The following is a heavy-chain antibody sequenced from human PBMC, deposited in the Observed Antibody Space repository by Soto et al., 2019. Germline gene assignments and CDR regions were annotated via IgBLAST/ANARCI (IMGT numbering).Heavy chain of an antibody. J-gene: IGHJ4*02. V-gene: IGHV1-69*13. CDR2: IIPIFGTA. CDR3: ARASVDKATRTYSYFDY. Sequence: SVKVSCKASGGTFSSYAISWVRQAPGQGLEWMGGIIPIFGTANYAQKFQGRVTITADESTSTAYMELSSLRSEDTAVYYCARASVDKATRTYSYFDYWGQGTLVTVSS. D-gene: IGHD5-18*01. CDR1: GGTFSSYA.